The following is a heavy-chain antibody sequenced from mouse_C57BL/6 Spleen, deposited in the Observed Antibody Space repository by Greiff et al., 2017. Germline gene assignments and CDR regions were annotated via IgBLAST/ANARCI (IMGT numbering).Heavy chain of an antibody. CDR3: ASFTTVVAYYYAMDY. CDR2: IYPGDGDT. CDR1: GYAFSSSW. D-gene: IGHD1-1*01. V-gene: IGHV1-82*01. J-gene: IGHJ4*01. Sequence: VQLQESGPELVKPGASVKISCKASGYAFSSSWMNWVKQRPGKGLEWIGRIYPGDGDTNYNGKFKGKATLTADKSSSTAYMQLSSLTSEDSAVYFCASFTTVVAYYYAMDYWGQGTSVTVSS.